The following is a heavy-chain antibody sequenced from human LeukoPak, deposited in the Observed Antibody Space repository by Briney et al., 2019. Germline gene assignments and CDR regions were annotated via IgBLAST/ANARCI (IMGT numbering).Heavy chain of an antibody. Sequence: SETLSLTCTVSGGSISSYYWSWLRQPPGKGLEWIGYIYYSGSTNYNPSLKSRVTISVDTSKNQFSLKLSSVTAADTAVYYCARASIYYDSSGYYYDNFDYWGQGTLVTVSS. J-gene: IGHJ4*02. D-gene: IGHD3-22*01. CDR3: ARASIYYDSSGYYYDNFDY. V-gene: IGHV4-59*01. CDR2: IYYSGST. CDR1: GGSISSYY.